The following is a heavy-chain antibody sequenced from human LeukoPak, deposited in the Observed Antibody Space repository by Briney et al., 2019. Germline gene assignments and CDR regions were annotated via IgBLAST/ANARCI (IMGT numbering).Heavy chain of an antibody. Sequence: SETLSLTCAVYVGSFSGYYWNWIRQPPGKGREWIGEINHSGSTNYDPSIKSRVTISVDTSKNQFSLKLSSVTAADTAVYYCARKGGSPFDYWGQGTLVTVSS. D-gene: IGHD3-16*01. CDR3: ARKGGSPFDY. CDR1: VGSFSGYY. V-gene: IGHV4-34*01. CDR2: INHSGST. J-gene: IGHJ4*02.